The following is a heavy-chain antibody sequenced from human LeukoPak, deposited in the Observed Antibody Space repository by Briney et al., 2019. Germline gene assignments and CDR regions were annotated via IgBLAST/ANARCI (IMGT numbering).Heavy chain of an antibody. Sequence: SETLSLTCAVYGGSFSGYYWSWIRQPPGKGLEWIGEINHSGSTNYNPSLKSRVTISVDTSKNQFSLKLSSVTAADTAVYYCARVPTVAGIRYYFDYWGQGTLVTVSS. D-gene: IGHD6-19*01. CDR1: GGSFSGYY. CDR3: ARVPTVAGIRYYFDY. J-gene: IGHJ4*02. V-gene: IGHV4-34*01. CDR2: INHSGST.